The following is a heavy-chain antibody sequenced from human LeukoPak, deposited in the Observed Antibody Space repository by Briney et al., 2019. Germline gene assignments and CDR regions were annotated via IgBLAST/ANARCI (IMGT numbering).Heavy chain of an antibody. V-gene: IGHV3-33*01. CDR1: GFTFSSYG. Sequence: GGSLRVSCAASGFTFSSYGMHWVRQAPGKGLEWVALIWYDGSNKYYADSVKGRFTISRDNSKNALYLQMNSLRAEDTAVYYCAREGRRYCSSTSCYGFDYRGQGTLVTVSS. J-gene: IGHJ4*02. CDR2: IWYDGSNK. CDR3: AREGRRYCSSTSCYGFDY. D-gene: IGHD2-2*01.